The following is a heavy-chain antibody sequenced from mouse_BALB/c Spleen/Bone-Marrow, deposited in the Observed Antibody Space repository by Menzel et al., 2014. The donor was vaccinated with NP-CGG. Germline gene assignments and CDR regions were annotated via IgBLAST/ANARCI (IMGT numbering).Heavy chain of an antibody. CDR2: IDPANVNT. Sequence: EVQLQQSGAELVKPGASVKLSCTASGFNIKDTYMHWVKQRPEQGLGWIGRIDPANVNTKYDPKFQGKATITADTSSYTAYLQLSSLTSEDTAVYYCASYVYGYYFDYWGQGTTLTVSS. D-gene: IGHD1-1*01. J-gene: IGHJ2*01. CDR1: GFNIKDTY. CDR3: ASYVYGYYFDY. V-gene: IGHV14-3*02.